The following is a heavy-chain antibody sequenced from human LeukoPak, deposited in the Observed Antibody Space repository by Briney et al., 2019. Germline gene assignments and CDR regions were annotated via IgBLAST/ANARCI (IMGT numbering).Heavy chain of an antibody. J-gene: IGHJ2*01. V-gene: IGHV4-59*01. D-gene: IGHD6-19*01. Sequence: SETLSLTCTVSGGSITGYYWSWIRQPPGKGLEWIGYIYYSGSTNYNPSLKSRVTISVDTSKNQFSLKLSSVTAADTAVYYCARDRVEQWLVQGDWYFDLWGRGTLVTVSS. CDR2: IYYSGST. CDR3: ARDRVEQWLVQGDWYFDL. CDR1: GGSITGYY.